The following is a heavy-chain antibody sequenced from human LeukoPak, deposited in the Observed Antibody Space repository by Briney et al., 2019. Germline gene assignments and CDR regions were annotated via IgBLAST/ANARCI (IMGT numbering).Heavy chain of an antibody. J-gene: IGHJ5*02. Sequence: GASVKVSCKASGYTFTGYYMHWVRQAPGQGLEWMGWINPNSGGTNYAQKFQGRVTMTRDTSISTAYMELSRLRSDDTAVYYCASVLGYCSSTSCQNWFDPWGQGTLVTVSS. V-gene: IGHV1-2*02. CDR2: INPNSGGT. CDR1: GYTFTGYY. CDR3: ASVLGYCSSTSCQNWFDP. D-gene: IGHD2-2*01.